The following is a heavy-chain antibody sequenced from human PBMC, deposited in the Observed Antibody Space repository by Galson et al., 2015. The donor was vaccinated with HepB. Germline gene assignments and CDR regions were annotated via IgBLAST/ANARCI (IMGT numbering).Heavy chain of an antibody. CDR3: ARDGAYYDILTGYPERNWYFDL. Sequence: SVKVSCKASGYTFTSYYMHWVRQAPGQGLEWMGIINPSGGSTSYAQKLQGRVTMTRDTSTSTVYMELSSLRSEDTAVYYCARDGAYYDILTGYPERNWYFDLWGRGTLVTVSS. V-gene: IGHV1-46*04. J-gene: IGHJ2*01. D-gene: IGHD3-9*01. CDR1: GYTFTSYY. CDR2: INPSGGST.